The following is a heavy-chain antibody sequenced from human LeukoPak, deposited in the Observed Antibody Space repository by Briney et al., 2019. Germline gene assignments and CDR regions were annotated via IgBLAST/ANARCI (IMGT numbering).Heavy chain of an antibody. CDR3: ARDARLYYYYGMDV. Sequence: SETLSLTCTVPGGSISSYYWSWIRQPAGKGLEWIGRIYTSGSTNYNPSLKSRATMSVDTSKNQFSLKLSSVTAADTAVYYCARDARLYYYYGMDVWGQGTTVTVSS. J-gene: IGHJ6*02. CDR1: GGSISSYY. D-gene: IGHD6-25*01. V-gene: IGHV4-4*07. CDR2: IYTSGST.